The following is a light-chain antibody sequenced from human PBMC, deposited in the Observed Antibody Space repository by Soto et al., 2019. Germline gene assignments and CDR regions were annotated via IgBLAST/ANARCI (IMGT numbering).Light chain of an antibody. Sequence: DIQMTQSPSSLSASVGDRVTITCQASQDITDYLHWYQQKPGKAPRLLIYDASNLETGVPSRFSGSGPGTEFSFTISSLQPDDIATYYCQQSEALVLSFGVGTKVEIK. CDR1: QDITDY. CDR2: DAS. CDR3: QQSEALVLS. J-gene: IGKJ4*01. V-gene: IGKV1-33*01.